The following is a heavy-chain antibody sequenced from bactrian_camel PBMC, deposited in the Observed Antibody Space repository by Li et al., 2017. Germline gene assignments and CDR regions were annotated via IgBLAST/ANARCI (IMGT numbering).Heavy chain of an antibody. CDR2: ILSESTT. CDR1: GYTYSYYC. J-gene: IGHJ6*01. CDR3: GAGEFLRREPPFCTVVDDVPPDFGY. D-gene: IGHD6*01. Sequence: HVQLVESGGGSVQAGGSLRLSCQVRGYTYSYYCMAWFRQAPGKEREGVASILSESTTSYVDSVKGRFTISKDNAKNILYLEMNSLKPEDTAMYYCGAGEFLRREPPFCTVVDDVPPDFGYWGQGTQVTVS. V-gene: IGHV3S26*01.